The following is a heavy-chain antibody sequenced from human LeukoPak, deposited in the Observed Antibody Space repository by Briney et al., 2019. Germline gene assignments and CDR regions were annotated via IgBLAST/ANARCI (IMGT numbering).Heavy chain of an antibody. D-gene: IGHD4-17*01. CDR1: FTSYG. V-gene: IGHV1-18*04. CDR3: ASSIRLDAFDI. J-gene: IGHJ3*02. Sequence: FTSYGISWVRQAPGQGLEWMGSISAYNGNTNYAQKLQGRVTMTTDTSTSTAYMELRSLRSDDTAVYYCASSIRLDAFDIWGQGTMVTVSS. CDR2: ISAYNGNT.